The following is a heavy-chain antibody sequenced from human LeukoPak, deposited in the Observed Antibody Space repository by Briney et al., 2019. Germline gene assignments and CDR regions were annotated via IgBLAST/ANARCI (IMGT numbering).Heavy chain of an antibody. Sequence: PSETLSLTCGVSGGSISSYYWNWIRQPPGKGLEWIGYIYYSGSTKYNPSLKSRVTISVDTSKNQFSLKLSSVTAADTAVYYCAGTFQGNFDYWGQGTLVTVSS. D-gene: IGHD1-1*01. V-gene: IGHV4-59*01. CDR3: AGTFQGNFDY. CDR2: IYYSGST. J-gene: IGHJ4*02. CDR1: GGSISSYY.